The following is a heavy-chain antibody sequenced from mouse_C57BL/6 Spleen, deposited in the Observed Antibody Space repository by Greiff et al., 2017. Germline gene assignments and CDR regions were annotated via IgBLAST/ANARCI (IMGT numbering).Heavy chain of an antibody. D-gene: IGHD1-1*01. CDR2: ISYDGSN. CDR1: GYSITSGYY. CDR3: ASYYYGSSYPFAY. J-gene: IGHJ3*01. Sequence: EVQVVESGPGLVKPSQSLSLTCSVTGYSITSGYYWNWIRQFPGNKLEWMGYISYDGSNNYNPSLKNRISITRDTSKNQFFLKLNSVTTEDTATYYCASYYYGSSYPFAYWGQGTLVTVSA. V-gene: IGHV3-6*01.